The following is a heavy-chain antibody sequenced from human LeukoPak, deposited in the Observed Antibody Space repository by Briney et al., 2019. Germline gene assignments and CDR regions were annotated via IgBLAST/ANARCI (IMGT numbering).Heavy chain of an antibody. D-gene: IGHD3-22*01. CDR1: GFTFSSYG. Sequence: PGRSLRLPCAASGFTFSSYGMHWVRQTPGKGLEWVAVIWFDGSNMYYADSVKGRFTISRDNSKNTLYLQMNSLRAEDTAVYYCARPDYDSSGYADYWGQGTLVTVSS. CDR3: ARPDYDSSGYADY. J-gene: IGHJ4*02. V-gene: IGHV3-33*01. CDR2: IWFDGSNM.